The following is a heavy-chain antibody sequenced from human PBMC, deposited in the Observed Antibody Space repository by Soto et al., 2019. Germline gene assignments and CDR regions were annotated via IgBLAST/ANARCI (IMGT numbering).Heavy chain of an antibody. CDR3: ARHKSYCTNGVCYLGYYYMDV. Sequence: PSETLSLTCTVSGGSISSSSYYWGWIRQPPRKGQECIWSIYYSGSTYYNPSLKSRVTISVDTSKNQFSLKLSSVTAADTAVYYCARHKSYCTNGVCYLGYYYMDVWGKGTTVTVSS. CDR1: GGSISSSSYY. V-gene: IGHV4-39*01. D-gene: IGHD2-8*01. CDR2: IYYSGST. J-gene: IGHJ6*03.